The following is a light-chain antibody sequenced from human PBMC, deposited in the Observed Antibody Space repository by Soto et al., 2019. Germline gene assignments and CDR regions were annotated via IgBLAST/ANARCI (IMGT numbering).Light chain of an antibody. J-gene: IGLJ1*01. CDR1: SSDVGGYNF. V-gene: IGLV2-8*01. Sequence: LTQPPSASGSPGQSVTISCTGTSSDVGGYNFVSWFQQHPGKVPKLTMYEVSKRPTGVPDRFSGSKSGNTASLTVSGLQADDEADYYCSSYAATVYVFGTGTKVTVL. CDR3: SSYAATVYV. CDR2: EVS.